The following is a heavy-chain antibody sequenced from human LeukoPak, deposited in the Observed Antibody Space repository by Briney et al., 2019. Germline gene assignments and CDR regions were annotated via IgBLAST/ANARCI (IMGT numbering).Heavy chain of an antibody. D-gene: IGHD3-3*01. V-gene: IGHV3-74*01. Sequence: GGSLRLSCAASGFTFSSYRMHWVRQAPGKGLVWVSRINSDGSSTSYADSVKGRFTISRDNAKNTLYLQMNSLRAEDTAVYYCTQNSPSYYDFWSGYYDVPNDYWGQGTLVTVSS. J-gene: IGHJ4*02. CDR1: GFTFSSYR. CDR3: TQNSPSYYDFWSGYYDVPNDY. CDR2: INSDGSST.